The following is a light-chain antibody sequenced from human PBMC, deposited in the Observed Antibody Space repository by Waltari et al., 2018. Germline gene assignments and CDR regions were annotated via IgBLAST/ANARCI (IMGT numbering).Light chain of an antibody. CDR1: QGITSY. V-gene: IGKV1-17*01. CDR2: YTN. Sequence: DIQMSQSPSSLSASVGARVTITCRASQGITSYLNWYQQKPGKAPKLLIYYTNSLASGVPSRFSGSGSGTEFTLTISSLQPEDFATYYCQQGNSYPLTFGGGTKVEIK. CDR3: QQGNSYPLT. J-gene: IGKJ4*01.